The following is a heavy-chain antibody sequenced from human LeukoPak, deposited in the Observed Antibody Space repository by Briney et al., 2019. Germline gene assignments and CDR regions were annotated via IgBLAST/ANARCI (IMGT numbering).Heavy chain of an antibody. Sequence: SETLSLTCAVSGYSISSGYYWWWSRPPPGKGVEWTGRIYHSGGTYYNQSLKGRFIISVDTSENTLSLQLNCVTSADTAVYYRASLYGDYGPGGFDYWGQGTLVTVSS. V-gene: IGHV4-38-2*01. D-gene: IGHD4-17*01. CDR1: GYSISSGYY. J-gene: IGHJ4*02. CDR3: ASLYGDYGPGGFDY. CDR2: IYHSGGT.